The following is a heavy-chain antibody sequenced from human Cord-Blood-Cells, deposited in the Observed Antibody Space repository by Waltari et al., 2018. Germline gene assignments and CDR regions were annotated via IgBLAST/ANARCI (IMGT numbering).Heavy chain of an antibody. D-gene: IGHD5-12*01. V-gene: IGHV1-2*06. CDR2: INPNSGGT. CDR3: ARHLSGYDSDV. Sequence: QVQLVQPGAEVQKTGASVTVSWKASVYVFAGSDTHWVRQAPGQGLEWMGRINPNSGGTNYAQKFQGRVTMTRDTSISTAYMELSRMRSDDTAVYYCARHLSGYDSDVWGQGTTVTVSS. CDR1: VYVFAGSD. J-gene: IGHJ6*02.